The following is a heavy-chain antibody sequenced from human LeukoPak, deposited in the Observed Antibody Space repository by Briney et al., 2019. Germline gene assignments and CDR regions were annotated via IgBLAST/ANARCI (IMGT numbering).Heavy chain of an antibody. CDR1: GGTFSSYA. J-gene: IGHJ4*02. CDR2: IIPILGIA. V-gene: IGHV1-69*04. Sequence: SVKVSCKASGGTFSSYAISWVRQAPGQGLEWMGRIIPILGIANYAQKFQGRVTIIADKSTSTAYMELSSLRSEDTAVYYCARFDKTQYCSGGSCYGDYWGQGTLVTVSS. CDR3: ARFDKTQYCSGGSCYGDY. D-gene: IGHD2-15*01.